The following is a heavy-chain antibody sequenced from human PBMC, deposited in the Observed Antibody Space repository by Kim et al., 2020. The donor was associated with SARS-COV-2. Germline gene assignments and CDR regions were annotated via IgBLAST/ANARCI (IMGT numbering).Heavy chain of an antibody. D-gene: IGHD2-15*01. CDR2: IRNKANSYTT. J-gene: IGHJ4*02. Sequence: GGSLRLSCAASGFIFSDHYMDWVRQDPGKGLEWVGRIRNKANSYTTEYAASVKGRLTISRDDSKNSLYLQMNSLKTEDTAMYYCAKEGGRHLDYWGQGTLVTVSS. CDR3: AKEGGRHLDY. CDR1: GFIFSDHY. V-gene: IGHV3-72*01.